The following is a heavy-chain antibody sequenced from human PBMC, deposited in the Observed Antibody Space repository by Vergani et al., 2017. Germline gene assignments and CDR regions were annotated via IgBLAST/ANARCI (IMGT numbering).Heavy chain of an antibody. CDR1: GFTFYNYA. V-gene: IGHV3-23*01. Sequence: EVQLLESGGGLVQPGGSLRLSCAAPGFTFYNYAMTWVRQAPGKGLEWVAGISGSVGNTYYADSVKGRFTISRDNSKATVSLQMNSLRAEDTAVYYCAPGGYCSGGRCYRHFEFWGQGTLVTVSS. CDR2: ISGSVGNT. CDR3: APGGYCSGGRCYRHFEF. J-gene: IGHJ4*02. D-gene: IGHD2-15*01.